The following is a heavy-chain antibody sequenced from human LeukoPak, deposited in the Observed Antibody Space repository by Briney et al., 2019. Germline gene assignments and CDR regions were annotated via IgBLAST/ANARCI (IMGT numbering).Heavy chain of an antibody. CDR3: ARVGDCGRASCYAIDY. V-gene: IGHV3-66*01. J-gene: IGHJ4*02. CDR2: IYSGGST. Sequence: GGSLRLSCAASGFTVSSNYMSWVRQATGKGLECVSIIYSGGSTYYTDSVRGRFIISRDISKNTLYLQMNSLRAEDTAVYYCARVGDCGRASCYAIDYWGQGTLVTVSS. CDR1: GFTVSSNY. D-gene: IGHD2-2*01.